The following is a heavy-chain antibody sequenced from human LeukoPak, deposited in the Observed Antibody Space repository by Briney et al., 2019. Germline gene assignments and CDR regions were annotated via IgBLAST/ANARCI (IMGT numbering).Heavy chain of an antibody. CDR1: GFIFTGYW. CDR2: IKQDGSEK. CDR3: ATYSSLNRREFQY. V-gene: IGHV3-7*01. J-gene: IGHJ1*01. Sequence: GGSLRLSCAASGFIFTGYWMTWVRQAPGKGLEWVANIKQDGSEKYYVDSVKGRFTISRDNAKNSLYLQMNSLRAEDTAVYYCATYSSLNRREFQYWGQGTLLTVSS. D-gene: IGHD3-22*01.